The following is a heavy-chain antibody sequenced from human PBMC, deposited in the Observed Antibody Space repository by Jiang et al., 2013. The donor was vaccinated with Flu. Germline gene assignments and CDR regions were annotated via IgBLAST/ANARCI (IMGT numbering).Heavy chain of an antibody. V-gene: IGHV4-30-4*01. CDR2: IYYNGTT. CDR3: AREEPLAWFGGILFYGMDV. J-gene: IGHJ6*02. CDR1: GGSITSGDFY. D-gene: IGHD3-10*01. Sequence: PGLVKPSQTLSLTCTVSGGSITSGDFYWSWIRQPPGKGLEWIGHIYYNGTTAYNPSLKSRVTVSLDTSKNQFSLRLTSVNAADTAVYYCAREEPLAWFGGILFYGMDVWGQGTTVTASS.